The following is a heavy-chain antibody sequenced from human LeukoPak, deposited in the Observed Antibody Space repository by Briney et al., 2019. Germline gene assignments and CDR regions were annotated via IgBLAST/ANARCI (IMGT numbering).Heavy chain of an antibody. Sequence: GASVKVSCKASGYTFTSYGISWVRQAPGQGLEWMGWISAYNGNTNYAQKLQGRVTMTTDTSTSTAYMELRSLRSDDTAVYYCARDLAVLLWFGELLQDWFDPWGQGTLATVSS. CDR3: ARDLAVLLWFGELLQDWFDP. V-gene: IGHV1-18*01. CDR1: GYTFTSYG. CDR2: ISAYNGNT. D-gene: IGHD3-10*01. J-gene: IGHJ5*02.